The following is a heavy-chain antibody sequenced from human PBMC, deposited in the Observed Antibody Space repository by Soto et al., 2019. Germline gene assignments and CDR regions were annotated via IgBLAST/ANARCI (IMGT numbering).Heavy chain of an antibody. V-gene: IGHV1-8*01. CDR1: GYTFTSYD. Sequence: QVQLVQSGAEVKKPGASAKVSCKASGYTFTSYDINWVRQATGQGLEWMGWMNPNSGNTGYAQKFQGRVTMTRNTSISTAYMELSSLRSEDTAVYYCARRGKQLVLSDFWFDPWGQGTLVTVSS. CDR2: MNPNSGNT. D-gene: IGHD6-6*01. J-gene: IGHJ5*02. CDR3: ARRGKQLVLSDFWFDP.